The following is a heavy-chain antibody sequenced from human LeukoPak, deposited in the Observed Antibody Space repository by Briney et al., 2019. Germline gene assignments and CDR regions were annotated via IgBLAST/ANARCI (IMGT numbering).Heavy chain of an antibody. CDR2: ISSTSSPI. J-gene: IGHJ4*02. CDR1: GFTFCSYS. D-gene: IGHD6-19*01. CDR3: ARGPQASGWSTSGLY. V-gene: IGHV3-48*01. Sequence: GGSLRLSCVASGFTFCSYSMNWVRQAPGKGVEWGSYISSTSSPIYYADSVKGRLTICRDNDSNSLSLQMTSLRAEDTAVYYCARGPQASGWSTSGLYWGQGTLVTVSS.